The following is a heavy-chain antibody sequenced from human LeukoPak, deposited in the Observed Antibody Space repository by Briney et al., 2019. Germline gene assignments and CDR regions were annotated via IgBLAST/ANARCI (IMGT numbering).Heavy chain of an antibody. Sequence: PGGSLRLSCAASGFTVGSNYMSWVRQAPGKGLEWVSVIYSGGSTYYADSVKGRFTISRDNSKNTLYLQMNSLRAEDTAVYYCARKAVAGENAFDIWGQGTMVTVSS. J-gene: IGHJ3*02. CDR1: GFTVGSNY. CDR2: IYSGGST. CDR3: ARKAVAGENAFDI. V-gene: IGHV3-53*01. D-gene: IGHD6-19*01.